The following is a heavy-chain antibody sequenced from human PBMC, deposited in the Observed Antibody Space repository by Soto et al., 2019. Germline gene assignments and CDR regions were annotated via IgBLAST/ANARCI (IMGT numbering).Heavy chain of an antibody. J-gene: IGHJ4*02. V-gene: IGHV1-2*04. CDR3: ARAYSGTYYFSH. D-gene: IGHD1-26*01. CDR1: GYIFTGFY. Sequence: ASVKVSCKASGYIFTGFYLHWVRQAPGQGLEWMGWVNPDNGVTNYAQKFQGWVTMTSDTSTNTAYIEMTRLPSDATAVYFCARAYSGTYYFSHWGQGTLVTVSS. CDR2: VNPDNGVT.